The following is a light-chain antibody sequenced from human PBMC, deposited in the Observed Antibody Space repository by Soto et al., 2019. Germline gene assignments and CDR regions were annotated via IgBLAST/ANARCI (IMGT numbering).Light chain of an antibody. V-gene: IGKV3-20*01. Sequence: DIVLTQSPCTMSLFEGERAPLSCRASQSVSSSYLAWYQQKPGQAPRLLIYGASSRATGIPDRFSGSGSGTDFTLTISRLEPEDFAVYHCQQYDTSPLTFGGRAKVDIK. CDR3: QQYDTSPLT. CDR1: QSVSSSY. J-gene: IGKJ4*01. CDR2: GAS.